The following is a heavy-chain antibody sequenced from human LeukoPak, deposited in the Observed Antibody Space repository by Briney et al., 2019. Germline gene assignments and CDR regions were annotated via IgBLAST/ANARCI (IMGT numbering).Heavy chain of an antibody. D-gene: IGHD3-22*01. CDR1: RFTFSSYE. Sequence: GGSLRLSCAASRFTFSSYEMNWVRQAPGKGLEWVSYISSSGTTIYYADSVKGRFTISRDNAKNSLYLQMNSLRAEDTAVYYCARDRNYYDSSAYYSVGAFEIWGQGTMVTVSS. CDR3: ARDRNYYDSSAYYSVGAFEI. CDR2: ISSSGTTI. J-gene: IGHJ3*02. V-gene: IGHV3-48*03.